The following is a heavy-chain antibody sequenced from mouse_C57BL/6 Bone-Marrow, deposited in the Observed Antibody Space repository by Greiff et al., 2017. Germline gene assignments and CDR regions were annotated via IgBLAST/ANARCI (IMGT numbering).Heavy chain of an antibody. J-gene: IGHJ3*01. Sequence: QVQLKESGPELVKPGASVKLSCKASGYTFTSYDINWVKQRPGQGLEWIGWIYPRDGSTKYNAKFKGKATLTVDTSSSTAYMGLHSLTSEDSAVYFCARRYYYGSSAAGFAYWGQGTLVTVSA. CDR1: GYTFTSYD. CDR3: ARRYYYGSSAAGFAY. CDR2: IYPRDGST. V-gene: IGHV1-85*01. D-gene: IGHD1-1*01.